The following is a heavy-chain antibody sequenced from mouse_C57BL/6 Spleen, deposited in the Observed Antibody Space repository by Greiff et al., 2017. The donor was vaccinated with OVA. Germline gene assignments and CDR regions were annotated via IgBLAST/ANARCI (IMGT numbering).Heavy chain of an antibody. CDR2: ISSGGDYI. J-gene: IGHJ1*03. Sequence: EVMLVESGEGLVKPGGSLKLSCAASGFTFSSYAMSWVRQTPEKRLEWVAYISSGGDYIYYADTVKGRFPISRDNARNTLYLQMSSLKYEDTAMYYCTRDGYAYGYDRYFDVWGTGTTVTVSS. CDR1: GFTFSSYA. CDR3: TRDGYAYGYDRYFDV. V-gene: IGHV5-9-1*02. D-gene: IGHD2-2*01.